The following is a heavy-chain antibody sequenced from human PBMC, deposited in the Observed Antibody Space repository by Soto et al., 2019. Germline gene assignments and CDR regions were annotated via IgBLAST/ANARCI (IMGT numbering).Heavy chain of an antibody. CDR3: ASGAAFYYDTSRY. J-gene: IGHJ4*02. Sequence: GGSLRLSCAAPGFNFNIHALHWIRQAPGEGLEWVAVMSPGGNSQYYADSVKGRFTISRDTSKSTLYLQMTSLRPGDTAVYYCASGAAFYYDTSRYWGQGTLVTVSS. V-gene: IGHV3-30-3*01. CDR2: MSPGGNSQ. D-gene: IGHD3-22*01. CDR1: GFNFNIHA.